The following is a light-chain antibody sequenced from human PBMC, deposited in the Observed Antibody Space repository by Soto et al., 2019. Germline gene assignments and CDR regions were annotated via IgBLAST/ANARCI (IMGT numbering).Light chain of an antibody. V-gene: IGKV1-9*01. Sequence: IQLPQSPSSLSASVGDRVTITCRASQGISSYLAWYQQKPGKAPKLLIYAASTLPSGVPSRFSRSGSGTDFTLTSSSLQPEDFATYYWQQLNSYPLTFGGGTKVEIK. J-gene: IGKJ4*01. CDR2: AAS. CDR1: QGISSY. CDR3: QQLNSYPLT.